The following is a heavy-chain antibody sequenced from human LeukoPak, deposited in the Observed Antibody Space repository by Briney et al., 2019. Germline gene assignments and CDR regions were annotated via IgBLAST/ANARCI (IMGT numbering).Heavy chain of an antibody. D-gene: IGHD6-19*01. Sequence: PSETLSLTCTVSGGSISSSPYYWGWIRQPPGKGLEWIGSIYYSGSTYYNPSLKTRVTISVDTSKNQFSLKLTSVTAADTAVYYCARHASVDGNWPRPLDYWGQGSLVTVSS. CDR3: ARHASVDGNWPRPLDY. J-gene: IGHJ4*02. CDR2: IYYSGST. V-gene: IGHV4-39*01. CDR1: GGSISSSPYY.